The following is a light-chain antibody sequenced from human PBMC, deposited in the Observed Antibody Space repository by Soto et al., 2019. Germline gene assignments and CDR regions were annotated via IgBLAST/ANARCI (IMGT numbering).Light chain of an antibody. CDR1: SSNIGAGYD. CDR2: GNS. J-gene: IGLJ2*01. V-gene: IGLV1-40*01. CDR3: QSYDSSLSGVV. Sequence: QSVLTQPPSVSGATGQRITISCTGSSSNIGAGYDVHWYQQFPGTAPKLLIYGNSNRPSGVPDRFSGSKSGTSASLAITGLQAEYEADYYCQSYDSSLSGVVFGGGTKLTVL.